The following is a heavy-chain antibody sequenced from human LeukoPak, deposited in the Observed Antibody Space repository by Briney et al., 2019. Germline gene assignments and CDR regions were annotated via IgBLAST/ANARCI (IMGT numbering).Heavy chain of an antibody. V-gene: IGHV3-21*01. CDR2: ITSSRIYI. Sequence: PGGSLRLSCAASGFTFSTYSMNWVRQAPGKGLEWVSSITSSRIYIYYADSVKGRFTISRDDAKNSLYLQMNSLRAEDTAVYYCARDGSRGNLVTAPDFWGQGTLVTVSS. CDR1: GFTFSTYS. J-gene: IGHJ4*02. D-gene: IGHD2-21*02. CDR3: ARDGSRGNLVTAPDF.